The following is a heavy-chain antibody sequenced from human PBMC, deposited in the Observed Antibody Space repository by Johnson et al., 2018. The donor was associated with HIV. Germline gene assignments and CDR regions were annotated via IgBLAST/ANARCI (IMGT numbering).Heavy chain of an antibody. CDR3: ARDWELGAFDI. J-gene: IGHJ3*02. Sequence: QVQLVESGGDVVQPGRSLRLSCAASGFTFSSYGMHWVRQAPGKGLDWVADISYDGNNKYYADSVKGPFTISRDNSKNTLYLQMNSLRAKDTAVYYCARDWELGAFDIWGQGTMVTVSS. V-gene: IGHV3-30*03. D-gene: IGHD1-7*01. CDR2: ISYDGNNK. CDR1: GFTFSSYG.